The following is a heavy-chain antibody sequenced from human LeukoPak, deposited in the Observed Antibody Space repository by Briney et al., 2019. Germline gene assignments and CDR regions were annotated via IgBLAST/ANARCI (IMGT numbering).Heavy chain of an antibody. CDR3: ARDLQCGGDCHYDALDI. D-gene: IGHD2-21*02. CDR2: IKEDGSED. Sequence: GGSLRLSCAASGFTFSSYGMSWVRQAPGKGLEWVANIKEDGSEDFYVDSVKGRFTISRDNAKNSLYLQMNSLRADDTAVYYCARDLQCGGDCHYDALDIWGQGTLVTVSS. V-gene: IGHV3-7*01. J-gene: IGHJ3*02. CDR1: GFTFSSYG.